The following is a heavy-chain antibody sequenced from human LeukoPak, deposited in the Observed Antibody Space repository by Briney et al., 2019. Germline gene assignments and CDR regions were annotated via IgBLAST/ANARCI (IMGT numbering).Heavy chain of an antibody. J-gene: IGHJ4*02. V-gene: IGHV4-38-2*02. D-gene: IGHD6-19*01. CDR1: GYSISSGYY. CDR2: INHSGST. CDR3: ARGHRRGGAVAGKFDY. Sequence: PSETLSLTCTVSGYSISSGYYWSWIRPPPGKGLEWIGEINHSGSTNYNPSLKSRVTISVDTSKNQFSLKLSSVTAADTAVYYCARGHRRGGAVAGKFDYWGQGTLVTVSS.